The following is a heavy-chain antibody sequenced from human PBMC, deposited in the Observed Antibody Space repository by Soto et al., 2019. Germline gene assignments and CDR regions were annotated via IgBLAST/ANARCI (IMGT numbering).Heavy chain of an antibody. CDR1: GYTFTSYA. CDR3: ARGPGGPDGPGDY. V-gene: IGHV1-3*01. D-gene: IGHD2-15*01. Sequence: QVQLVQSGAEVKKPGASVKVSCKASGYTFTSYAMHWVRQAPGQRLEWMGWINAGNGNTKYSQNFQGRVTITRDTSASTAYMELSILRSEDTAVYYCARGPGGPDGPGDYWGQGALVTVSS. J-gene: IGHJ4*02. CDR2: INAGNGNT.